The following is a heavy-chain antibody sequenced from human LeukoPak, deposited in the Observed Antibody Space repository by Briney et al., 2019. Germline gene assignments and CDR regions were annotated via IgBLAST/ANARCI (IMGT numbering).Heavy chain of an antibody. CDR3: AKDKGDYFGDYCGMDV. V-gene: IGHV3-30*18. CDR1: GFTFSSYG. J-gene: IGHJ6*02. CDR2: ISYDGSNK. Sequence: GGSLRLSCAASGFTFSSYGMHWVRQAPGKGLEWVAVISYDGSNKYYADSVKGRFTISRDNSKNTLYLQMNSLRAEDTAVYYCAKDKGDYFGDYCGMDVWGQGTTVTVSS. D-gene: IGHD2/OR15-2a*01.